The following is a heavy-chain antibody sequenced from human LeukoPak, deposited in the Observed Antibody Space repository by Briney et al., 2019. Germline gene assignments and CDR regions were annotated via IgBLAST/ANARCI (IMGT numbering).Heavy chain of an antibody. D-gene: IGHD2-2*01. CDR3: ERRRPQYDCFDP. CDR2: TYYRSTWYN. CDR1: GDSVSSNSVT. V-gene: IGHV6-1*01. Sequence: SQTLSLTCAISGDSVSSNSVTWNWIRQSPSRGLEWLGRTYYRSTWYNDYAVSVRGRITVNPDTSKNQFSLHLNSVTPKDTAVYYCERRRPQYDCFDPWGQGILVTVSS. J-gene: IGHJ5*02.